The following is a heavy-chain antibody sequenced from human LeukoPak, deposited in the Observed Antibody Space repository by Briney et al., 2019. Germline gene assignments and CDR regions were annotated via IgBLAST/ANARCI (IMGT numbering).Heavy chain of an antibody. CDR3: AGGRSGWYGVGDY. CDR1: GFTVSSNY. CDR2: IYSGGST. J-gene: IGHJ4*02. D-gene: IGHD6-19*01. Sequence: GGSLRLSCAASGFTVSSNYMSWVRQAPGKGLEWVSVIYSGGSTYYADSVKGRFTISRDDSKNTLYLQMNSLRAEDTAVYYCAGGRSGWYGVGDYWGQGTLVTVSS. V-gene: IGHV3-53*01.